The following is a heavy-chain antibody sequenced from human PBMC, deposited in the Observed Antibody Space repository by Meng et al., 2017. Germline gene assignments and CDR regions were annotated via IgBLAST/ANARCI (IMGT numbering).Heavy chain of an antibody. CDR2: INSDGSST. Sequence: LVDVGAGLVQPRGSVNLTFAVFAFTFSSYWMHLVRQAPGKGLVWVSRINSDGSSTSYADSVKGRFTISRDNAKNTLYLQMNSLRAEDTAVYYCAREGVIYWYFDLWGRGTLVTVSS. CDR3: AREGVIYWYFDL. D-gene: IGHD3-10*01. V-gene: IGHV3-74*01. CDR1: AFTFSSYW. J-gene: IGHJ2*01.